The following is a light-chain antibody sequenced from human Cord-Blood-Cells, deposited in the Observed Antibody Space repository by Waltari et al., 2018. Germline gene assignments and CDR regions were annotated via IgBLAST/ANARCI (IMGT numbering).Light chain of an antibody. V-gene: IGLV1-47*01. J-gene: IGLJ2*01. CDR3: AAWDDSLSGPNVV. CDR1: SSNIGSNY. CDR2: RNN. Sequence: QSVLTQPPSASGTPGQRVTISCSGSSSNIGSNYVYWYQQLPGTAPKLLIYRNNQRPSGVPDRFSGSKSVTSASLAISGLRSEDEADYYCAAWDDSLSGPNVVFGGGTKLSVL.